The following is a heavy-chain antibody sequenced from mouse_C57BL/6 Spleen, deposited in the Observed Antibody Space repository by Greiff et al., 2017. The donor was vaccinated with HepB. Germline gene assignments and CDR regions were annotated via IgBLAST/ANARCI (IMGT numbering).Heavy chain of an antibody. CDR2: ISDGGSYT. D-gene: IGHD2-2*01. CDR3: ARDGYDTGHWYFDV. J-gene: IGHJ1*03. V-gene: IGHV5-4*01. Sequence: EVQGVESGGGLVKPGGSLKLSCAASGFTFSSYAMSWVRQTPEKRLEWVATISDGGSYTYYPDNVKGRFTISRDNAKNNLYLQMSHLKSEDTAMYYCARDGYDTGHWYFDVWGTGTTVTVSS. CDR1: GFTFSSYA.